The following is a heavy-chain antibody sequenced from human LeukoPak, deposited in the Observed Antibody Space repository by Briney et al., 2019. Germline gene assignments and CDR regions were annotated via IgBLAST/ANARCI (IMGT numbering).Heavy chain of an antibody. D-gene: IGHD6-13*01. CDR3: ARVGSSSWYFLGY. V-gene: IGHV3-11*01. Sequence: GGSLRLSCAASGFTFSDYYMSWIRQAPGKGLEWVSYISSSGSTIYYADSVKGRFTISRDNAKNSLYLQMNSLKAEDTAVYNCARVGSSSWYFLGYWGQGTLVTVSS. CDR1: GFTFSDYY. J-gene: IGHJ4*02. CDR2: ISSSGSTI.